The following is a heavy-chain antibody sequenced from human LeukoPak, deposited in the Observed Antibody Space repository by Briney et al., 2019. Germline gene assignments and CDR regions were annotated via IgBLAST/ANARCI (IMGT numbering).Heavy chain of an antibody. Sequence: GGSLRLSCTASGFTFDDYAMHWVRQAPGEGLEWVSGISWNSGSIGYADSVKGRFTISRDISKNTLYLQMNSLRAEDTAVYYCAKDGYSYDYGSYFDYWGQGTLVTVSS. D-gene: IGHD5-18*01. CDR1: GFTFDDYA. J-gene: IGHJ4*02. CDR3: AKDGYSYDYGSYFDY. CDR2: ISWNSGSI. V-gene: IGHV3-9*01.